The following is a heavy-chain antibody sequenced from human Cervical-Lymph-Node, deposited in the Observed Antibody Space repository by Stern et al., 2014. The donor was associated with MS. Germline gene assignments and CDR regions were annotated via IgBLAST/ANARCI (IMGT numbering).Heavy chain of an antibody. D-gene: IGHD1-1*01. Sequence: VQLVESGGGVVQPGRSLRLSCAASGFIFRTYGMHWVRQAPGKGLEWVAVISYDGNDKYSADSVKGRFTIPEDNSKNTLYLQMNNLKAEDTAVYYCAKDSQSRTTSHSYAMDVWGQGTTVAVSS. CDR1: GFIFRTYG. CDR2: ISYDGNDK. CDR3: AKDSQSRTTSHSYAMDV. J-gene: IGHJ6*02. V-gene: IGHV3-30*18.